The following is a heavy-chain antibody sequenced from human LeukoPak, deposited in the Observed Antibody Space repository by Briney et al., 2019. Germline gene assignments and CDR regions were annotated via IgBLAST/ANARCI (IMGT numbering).Heavy chain of an antibody. CDR1: GFTFSSYS. CDR3: ARGGYYGSGSYRVDLDY. Sequence: GGSLRLSCAASGFTFSSYSMNWVRQAPGKGLEWVSAISGSGGSTYYADSVKGRFTISRDNAENSLYLQMSSLRAEDTALYHCARGGYYGSGSYRVDLDYWGQGTLVTVSS. J-gene: IGHJ4*02. V-gene: IGHV3-21*04. CDR2: ISGSGGST. D-gene: IGHD3-10*01.